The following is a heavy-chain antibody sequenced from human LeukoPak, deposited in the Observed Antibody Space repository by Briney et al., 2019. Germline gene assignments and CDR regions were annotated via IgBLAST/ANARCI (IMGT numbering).Heavy chain of an antibody. V-gene: IGHV1-2*02. CDR2: INPNSGDI. CDR1: GYTFTGHY. J-gene: IGHJ4*02. CDR3: ARPDGDSGGNYGC. Sequence: ASVKVSCKASGYTFTGHYMHWVRRAPGRGPEWMGWINPNSGDINYAQKFQGRVTMTRDTSISTAYMELSRLRSDDTAVYYCARPDGDSGGNYGCWGQGTLVTVSS. D-gene: IGHD4-23*01.